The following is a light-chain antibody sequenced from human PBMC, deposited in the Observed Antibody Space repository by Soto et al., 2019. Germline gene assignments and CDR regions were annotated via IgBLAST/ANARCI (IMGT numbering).Light chain of an antibody. CDR2: EVS. CDR1: SNY. CDR3: SSYTASSTWV. V-gene: IGLV2-14*01. J-gene: IGLJ3*02. Sequence: QSALTQPASVSGSLGQSITISCTGTSNYVSWYQHHPGKAPKLIIYEVSNRPSGVSNRFSGSKSDNTASLTISGLQAEDEADYHCSSYTASSTWVFGGGTKLTVL.